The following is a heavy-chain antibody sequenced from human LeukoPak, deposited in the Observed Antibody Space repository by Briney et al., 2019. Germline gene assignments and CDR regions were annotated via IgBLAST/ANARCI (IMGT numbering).Heavy chain of an antibody. CDR2: ISGSGGST. CDR1: GFTFSSYA. V-gene: IGHV3-23*01. CDR3: ARLNDDYDRANFDY. J-gene: IGHJ4*02. Sequence: GGSLRLSCAASGFTFSSYAMSWVRQAPGKGLEWVSAISGSGGSTYYADSVKGRFTISRDNAKNSLYLQMNSLRAEDTAVYYCARLNDDYDRANFDYWGQGTLVTVSS. D-gene: IGHD4-17*01.